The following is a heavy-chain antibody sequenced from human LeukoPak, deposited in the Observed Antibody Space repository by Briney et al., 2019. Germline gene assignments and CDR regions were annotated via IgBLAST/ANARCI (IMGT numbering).Heavy chain of an antibody. V-gene: IGHV3-23*01. D-gene: IGHD2-2*01. J-gene: IGHJ4*02. CDR3: AKDETWRPAAD. Sequence: GGSLRLSCAASGFIFTNYFMSWVRQTPGKGLEWVSSITDSGDSTYYADSVKGRFTISRDNSKDTLYLQMNSLRAEDTAIYFCAKDETWRPAADWGQGTLVTVSS. CDR1: GFIFTNYF. CDR2: ITDSGDST.